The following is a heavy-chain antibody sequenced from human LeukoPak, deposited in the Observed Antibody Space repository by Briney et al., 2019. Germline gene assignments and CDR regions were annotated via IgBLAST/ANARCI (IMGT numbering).Heavy chain of an antibody. Sequence: SETLSLTCTVSGGSISSADYYWSWIRQPPGKGLEWIGYIYYSGSTSYNPSLKSRVTISVDTSKNQFSLKLSSVTAADTAVYYCVRDQGVKGFDPWGQGTLVTVSS. J-gene: IGHJ5*02. CDR3: VRDQGVKGFDP. D-gene: IGHD2-8*01. V-gene: IGHV4-30-4*01. CDR2: IYYSGST. CDR1: GGSISSADYY.